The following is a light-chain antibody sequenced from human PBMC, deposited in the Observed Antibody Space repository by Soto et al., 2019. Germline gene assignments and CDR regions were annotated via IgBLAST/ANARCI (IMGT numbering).Light chain of an antibody. CDR2: LGS. J-gene: IGKJ5*01. V-gene: IGKV2-28*01. CDR1: QSLLHTIGYNY. Sequence: DIVMTQSPLSLPVTPGEPASISCRSSQSLLHTIGYNYLDWYLQKPGQSPQLLIYLGSNRASGVSDRFGGSGSGTDFTLKISRVEAEDVGVYYCMQALQTPVPFGQGTRLEIK. CDR3: MQALQTPVP.